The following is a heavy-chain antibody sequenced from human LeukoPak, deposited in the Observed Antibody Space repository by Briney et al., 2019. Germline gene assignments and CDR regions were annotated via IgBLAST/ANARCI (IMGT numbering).Heavy chain of an antibody. CDR2: IKQGGSEK. V-gene: IGHV3-7*01. CDR3: ARDPTTVVTAYLDY. Sequence: GGSLRLSCAASGFTFSSYWMSWVRQAPGKGLEWVANIKQGGSEKYYVDSVKGRFTISRDNAKNSLYLQMNSLRAEDTAVYYCARDPTTVVTAYLDYWGQGTLVTVSS. CDR1: GFTFSSYW. D-gene: IGHD4-23*01. J-gene: IGHJ4*02.